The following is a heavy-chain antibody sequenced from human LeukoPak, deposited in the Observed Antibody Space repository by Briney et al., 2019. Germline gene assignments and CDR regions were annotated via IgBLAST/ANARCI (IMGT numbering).Heavy chain of an antibody. CDR3: AKDGDYYDSSGYPEYFQH. V-gene: IGHV3-23*01. CDR2: ISGSGGST. J-gene: IGHJ1*01. Sequence: PGGSLRLSCAASGFTFSSYAMSWVRQAPGKGLEWVSAISGSGGSTYYADSVKGRFTIPRDNSKNTLYLQMNSLRAEDTAVYYCAKDGDYYDSSGYPEYFQHWGQGTLVTVSS. D-gene: IGHD3-22*01. CDR1: GFTFSSYA.